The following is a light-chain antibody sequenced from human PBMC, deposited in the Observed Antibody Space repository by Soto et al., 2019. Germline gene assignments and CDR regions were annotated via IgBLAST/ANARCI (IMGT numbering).Light chain of an antibody. CDR3: ISYTSSSTWV. V-gene: IGLV2-14*01. CDR2: VVS. CDR1: SSDVGGYNY. Sequence: QSALTQPASVSGSPGQSITISCTGTSSDVGGYNYVSWYQQHPGTAPKLMIYVVSNRPSGVSDRFSGSRSGNTASLTISGLQAEDESDYYCISYTSSSTWVFGGGTKLTVL. J-gene: IGLJ3*02.